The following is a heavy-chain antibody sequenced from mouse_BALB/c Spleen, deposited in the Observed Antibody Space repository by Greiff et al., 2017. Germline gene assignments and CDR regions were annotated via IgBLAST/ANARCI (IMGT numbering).Heavy chain of an antibody. CDR2: IDPANGNT. Sequence: EVQLQQSGAELVKPGASVKLSCTASGFNIKDTYMHWVKQRPERGLEWIGRIDPANGNTKYDPKFQGKATITADTSSNTAYLQLSSLTSEDTAVYYCARNYYYAMDYWGQGTSVTVSS. CDR3: ARNYYYAMDY. CDR1: GFNIKDTY. J-gene: IGHJ4*01. V-gene: IGHV14-3*02.